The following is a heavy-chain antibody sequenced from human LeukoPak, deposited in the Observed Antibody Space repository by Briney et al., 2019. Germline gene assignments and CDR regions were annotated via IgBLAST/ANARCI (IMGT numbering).Heavy chain of an antibody. CDR3: ARRPYYYYGSGNNWFDP. CDR2: IYHSGST. J-gene: IGHJ5*02. Sequence: PSETLSLTCNVSGYSISSGYYWGWIRQPPGKGLEWIGNIYHSGSTYYNPSLKSRVTISVDTSKNQFSLKLSSVNVADTAVYYCARRPYYYYGSGNNWFDPWGQGTLVTVSS. CDR1: GYSISSGYY. D-gene: IGHD3-10*01. V-gene: IGHV4-38-2*02.